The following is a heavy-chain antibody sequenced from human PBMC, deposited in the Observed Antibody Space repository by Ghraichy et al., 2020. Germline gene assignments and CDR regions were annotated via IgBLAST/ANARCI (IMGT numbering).Heavy chain of an antibody. CDR2: ISWNSGSI. D-gene: IGHD2-2*02. CDR3: AKDMSAAIGEGYYYGMDV. V-gene: IGHV3-9*01. J-gene: IGHJ6*02. CDR1: GFTFDDYA. Sequence: GGSLRLSCAAFGFTFDDYAMHWVRQAPGKGLEWVSGISWNSGSIGYADSVKGRFTISRDNAKNSLYLQMNSLRAEDTALYYCAKDMSAAIGEGYYYGMDVWGQGTTVTVSS.